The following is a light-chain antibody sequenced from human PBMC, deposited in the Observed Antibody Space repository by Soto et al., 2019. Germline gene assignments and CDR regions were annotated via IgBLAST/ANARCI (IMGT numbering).Light chain of an antibody. CDR3: QQYGSARFT. V-gene: IGKV3-20*01. J-gene: IGKJ3*01. CDR2: GAS. Sequence: EIVLTQSPGPLSLSPGERATLSCRASQSITNSYLAWYQQKPGQAPRLLVYGASSRATGIPERFSGSGAGTDFTLTISRLEPEDFAVYYCQQYGSARFTFGPGTKVDVK. CDR1: QSITNSY.